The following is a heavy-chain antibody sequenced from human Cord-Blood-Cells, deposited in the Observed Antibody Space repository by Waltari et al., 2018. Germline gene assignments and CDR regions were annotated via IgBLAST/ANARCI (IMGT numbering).Heavy chain of an antibody. CDR2: ISAYNGNT. V-gene: IGHV1-18*04. CDR3: ARDDGAIDAFDI. D-gene: IGHD2-2*01. J-gene: IGHJ3*02. Sequence: VLLVQSGAEVKKPGASVKVSRKACGYTFTRYAISWVRQAPRQGLEWMGWISAYNGNTNDAQKLQGRVTMTTDTSTSTAYMELRSLRSDDTAVYYCARDDGAIDAFDIWGQGTMVTVSS. CDR1: GYTFTRYA.